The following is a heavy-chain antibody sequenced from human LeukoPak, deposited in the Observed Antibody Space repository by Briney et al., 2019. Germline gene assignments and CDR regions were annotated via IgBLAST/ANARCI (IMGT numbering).Heavy chain of an antibody. CDR3: AREVLRFYRMGGYFDY. J-gene: IGHJ4*02. D-gene: IGHD3-3*01. V-gene: IGHV4-61*02. CDR1: GGSISSGSYY. CDR2: IYTSGST. Sequence: SETLSLTCTVSGGSISSGSYYWSWIRQPAGKGLEWIGRIYTSGSTNYNPSLKSRVTISVDTSKNQFSLKLSSVTAADTAVYYCAREVLRFYRMGGYFDYWGQGTLVTVSS.